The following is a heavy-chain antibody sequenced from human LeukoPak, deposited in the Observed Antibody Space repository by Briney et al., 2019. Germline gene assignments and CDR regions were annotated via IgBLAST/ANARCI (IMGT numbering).Heavy chain of an antibody. CDR3: AKGGDGYNYYFDY. Sequence: PGGSLRLSCAASGFTFSGSAMHWVRQASGKGLEWVGRIRSKANSYATAYAASVKGRFIISRDNSKNTLYLQMNSLRAEDTAVYYCAKGGDGYNYYFDYWGQETLVTVSS. CDR1: GFTFSGSA. V-gene: IGHV3-73*01. CDR2: IRSKANSYAT. J-gene: IGHJ4*02. D-gene: IGHD5-24*01.